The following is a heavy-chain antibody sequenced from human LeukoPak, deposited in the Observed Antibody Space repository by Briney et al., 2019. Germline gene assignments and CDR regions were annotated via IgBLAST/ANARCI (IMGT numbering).Heavy chain of an antibody. V-gene: IGHV5-51*01. CDR2: IYPGEYDI. J-gene: IGHJ4*02. D-gene: IGHD1-26*01. Sequence: GESLKISCKGSGYSFSNYWIGWVRQMPGKGLEWMGIIYPGEYDIRYSQSCQGQLTISADKSISTAYLQWSSLKASDTAMYYCARRRDLYSGSYYTFDYWGQGTLVTVSS. CDR1: GYSFSNYW. CDR3: ARRRDLYSGSYYTFDY.